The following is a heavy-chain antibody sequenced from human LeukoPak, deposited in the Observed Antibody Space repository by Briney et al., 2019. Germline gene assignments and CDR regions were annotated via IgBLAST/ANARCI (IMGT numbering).Heavy chain of an antibody. CDR2: ISSSSSYI. J-gene: IGHJ4*02. CDR1: GFTFSSYS. Sequence: GGSLRLSCAVSGFTFSSYSMNWVRQAPGKGLEWVSSISSSSSYIYYADSVKGRFTISRDNAKNTLYLQMNSLRAEDTAVYYCAREPLRREYYYGSGVLANWGQGTLVTVSS. CDR3: AREPLRREYYYGSGVLAN. V-gene: IGHV3-21*01. D-gene: IGHD3-10*01.